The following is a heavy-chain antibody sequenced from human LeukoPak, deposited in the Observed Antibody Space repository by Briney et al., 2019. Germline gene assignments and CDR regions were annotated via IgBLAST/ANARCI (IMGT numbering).Heavy chain of an antibody. D-gene: IGHD2-2*01. Sequence: PGGSLRLSCAASGFTFSSYGMHWVRQAPGKGLEWVAFIRYDGSNKYYADSVKGRFTISRDNSKNTLYLQMNSLRAEDTAVYYCAKCRSPLSSTSCYFDYWGQGTLVTVSS. J-gene: IGHJ4*02. CDR2: IRYDGSNK. V-gene: IGHV3-30*02. CDR3: AKCRSPLSSTSCYFDY. CDR1: GFTFSSYG.